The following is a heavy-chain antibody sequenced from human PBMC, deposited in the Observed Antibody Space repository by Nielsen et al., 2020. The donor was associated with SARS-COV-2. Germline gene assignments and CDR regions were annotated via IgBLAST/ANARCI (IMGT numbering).Heavy chain of an antibody. CDR1: GGSVSSNDW. V-gene: IGHV4-4*02. Sequence: SETLSLTCAVSGGSVSSNDWWTWVRQSPGKGLEWIGEVSHSGSTNYNPSLKSRVTISVDTSKNQFSLKLSSVTAADTAVYYCARGGVSLYYYYMDVWGKGTTVTVSS. D-gene: IGHD3-10*01. J-gene: IGHJ6*03. CDR2: VSHSGST. CDR3: ARGGVSLYYYYMDV.